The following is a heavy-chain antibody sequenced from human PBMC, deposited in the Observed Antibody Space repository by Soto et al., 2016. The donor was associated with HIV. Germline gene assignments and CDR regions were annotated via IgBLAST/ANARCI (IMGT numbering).Heavy chain of an antibody. V-gene: IGHV1-18*01. Sequence: QVQLVQSGAEVKKPGASVKVSCKASGYTFTNYGISWVRQAPGQGLEWMGWISAYNGNTNYAQKFQGRVTMTTDTSTSTAYMELWSLRSDDTAVYYCARDLGYCTGDTCYWGWFDPWAREPWSPSP. CDR2: ISAYNGNT. J-gene: IGHJ5*02. CDR1: GYTFTNYG. D-gene: IGHD2-15*01. CDR3: ARDLGYCTGDTCYWGWFDP.